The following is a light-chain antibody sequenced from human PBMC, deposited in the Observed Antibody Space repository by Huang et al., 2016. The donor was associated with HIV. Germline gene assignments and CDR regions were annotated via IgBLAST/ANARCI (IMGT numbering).Light chain of an antibody. Sequence: EVVMTQSPVTLSVSPGERATLSARASQSVNNKLAWFQQKPGQAPRLLIHDASIRATGIPDRFSVSGSGTEFTLTISSLQSEDFAVYYCQQYNNWPPWTFGQGTKVEIK. CDR2: DAS. V-gene: IGKV3-15*01. CDR3: QQYNNWPPWT. CDR1: QSVNNK. J-gene: IGKJ1*01.